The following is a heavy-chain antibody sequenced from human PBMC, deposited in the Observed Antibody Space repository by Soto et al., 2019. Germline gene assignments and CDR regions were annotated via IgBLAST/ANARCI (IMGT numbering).Heavy chain of an antibody. CDR2: INHSGST. CDR3: ARGQLRMDYYGSGSYSYYYYGMDV. Sequence: ETLSLACAVYGGSFSGYYWSWIRQPPGKGLEWIGEINHSGSTNYNPSLKSRVTISVDTSKNQFSLKLSSVTAADTAVYYCARGQLRMDYYGSGSYSYYYYGMDVWGQGTTVTVSS. D-gene: IGHD3-10*01. J-gene: IGHJ6*02. V-gene: IGHV4-34*01. CDR1: GGSFSGYY.